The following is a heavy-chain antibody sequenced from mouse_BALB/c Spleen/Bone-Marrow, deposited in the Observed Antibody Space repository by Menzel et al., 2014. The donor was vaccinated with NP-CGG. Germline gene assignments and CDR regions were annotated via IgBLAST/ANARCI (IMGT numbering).Heavy chain of an antibody. CDR2: ILPGGGST. CDR1: GYTFSNYW. V-gene: IGHV1-9*01. Sequence: VQLQQSGAELMKPGAPVKISCKATGYTFSNYWIEWIKQRPGHGLEWIGEILPGGGSTKYNEKFKDKATFTADTSSXTAYMQLSSLTSEDSAVYYCARSGYGYYAMDYWGQGTSVTVSS. J-gene: IGHJ4*01. CDR3: ARSGYGYYAMDY. D-gene: IGHD2-2*01.